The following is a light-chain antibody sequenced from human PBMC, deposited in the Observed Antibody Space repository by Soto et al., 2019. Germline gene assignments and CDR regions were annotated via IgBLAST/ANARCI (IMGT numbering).Light chain of an antibody. V-gene: IGKV1-5*03. CDR2: KAS. CDR1: QSITTW. Sequence: DIQMTQSPSTLSASVGDTVTITCRASQSITTWLAWYQQKPGKVPKLLIYKASSLESGVPSRFSGSGSGTEFGLTIRSLQTDDFATYYCQQYNTYSTFGQGTKVESK. J-gene: IGKJ1*01. CDR3: QQYNTYST.